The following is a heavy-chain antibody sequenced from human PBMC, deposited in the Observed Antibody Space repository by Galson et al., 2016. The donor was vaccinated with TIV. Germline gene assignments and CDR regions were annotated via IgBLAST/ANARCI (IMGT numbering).Heavy chain of an antibody. CDR2: VSGSGGRT. V-gene: IGHV3-23*01. D-gene: IGHD6-19*01. J-gene: IGHJ1*01. Sequence: SLRLSCAASGFNFANYAMNWVRQAPGKGLEWVSGVSGSGGRTYYAGSVKGRFTISRDNSERTLYLQMNSLRVEDTAIYICAKDIFSAVAVEGFFQQWGQGTLVSVSP. CDR3: AKDIFSAVAVEGFFQQ. CDR1: GFNFANYA.